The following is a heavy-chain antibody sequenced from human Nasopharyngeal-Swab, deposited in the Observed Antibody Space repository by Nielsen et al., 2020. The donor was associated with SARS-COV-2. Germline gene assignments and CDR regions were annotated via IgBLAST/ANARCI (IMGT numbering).Heavy chain of an antibody. Sequence: SETLSLTCAVSGGSLISNYWWTWVRQSPGKGLEWIGEINHHGNINYNPSLKSRVTISVDQSKSHFSLTLDSVTGADMAVYYCARAVRLYYYGSGSFHDWGQGALVTVSS. V-gene: IGHV4-4*02. CDR3: ARAVRLYYYGSGSFHD. D-gene: IGHD3-10*01. J-gene: IGHJ4*02. CDR1: GGSLISNYW. CDR2: INHHGNI.